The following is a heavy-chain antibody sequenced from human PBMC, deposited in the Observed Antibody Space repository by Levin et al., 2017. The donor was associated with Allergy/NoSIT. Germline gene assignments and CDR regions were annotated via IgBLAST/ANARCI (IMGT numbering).Heavy chain of an antibody. J-gene: IGHJ6*03. D-gene: IGHD6-13*01. CDR3: AREDGRSSWAYYYYYYMDV. CDR2: IKQDGSEK. V-gene: IGHV3-7*04. Sequence: AGESLKISCAASGFTFSSYWMSWVRQAPGKGLEWVASIKQDGSEKYYVDSVKGRFTISRDNAKNSLYLQMNSLRAEDTAVYSCAREDGRSSWAYYYYYYMDVWGKGTTVTVSS. CDR1: GFTFSSYW.